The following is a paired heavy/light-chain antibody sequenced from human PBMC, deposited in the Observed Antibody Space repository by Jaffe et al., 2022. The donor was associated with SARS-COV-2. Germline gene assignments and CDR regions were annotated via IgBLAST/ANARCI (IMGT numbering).Heavy chain of an antibody. J-gene: IGHJ4*02. CDR1: GFSLSTSEVG. CDR2: IYWDDDK. Sequence: QITLKESGPTLVTPTQTLTLTCTFSGFSLSTSEVGVGWIRQPPGKALEWLALIYWDDDKHYSPSLKSRLTITKDTSKNQVVLTMTNVDPVDTATYYCAHRPYGGRGSFYGYWGQGTLVTVSS. V-gene: IGHV2-5*02. D-gene: IGHD1-26*01. CDR3: AHRPYGGRGSFYGY.
Light chain of an antibody. CDR3: MQGLQTPQT. CDR2: LAS. CDR1: QSLLHSNGYNY. Sequence: DIVMTQSPLSLPVTPGEPASISCRSSQSLLHSNGYNYLDWYLQKPGQSPQLLIYLASNRASGIPDRFSGSGSGTDFTLKISRVEAEDVGVYYCMQGLQTPQTFGQGTKVEIK. J-gene: IGKJ1*01. V-gene: IGKV2-28*01.